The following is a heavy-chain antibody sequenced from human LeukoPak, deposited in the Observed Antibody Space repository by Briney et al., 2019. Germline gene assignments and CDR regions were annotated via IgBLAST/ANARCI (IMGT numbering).Heavy chain of an antibody. J-gene: IGHJ4*02. Sequence: QPGGSLRLSCAASGFTFSSYAMSWVRQAPGKGLEWVSGINWNGGSTGYADSVKGRFTISRDNAKNSLYLQMNSLRAEDTALYYCARDDFWSGYRAIDYWGQGTLVTVSS. CDR3: ARDDFWSGYRAIDY. V-gene: IGHV3-20*04. CDR2: INWNGGST. D-gene: IGHD3-3*01. CDR1: GFTFSSYA.